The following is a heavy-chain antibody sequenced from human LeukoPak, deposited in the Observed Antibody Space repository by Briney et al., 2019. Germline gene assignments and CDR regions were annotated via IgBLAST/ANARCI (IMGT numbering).Heavy chain of an antibody. CDR3: ARSRFSSSSEYDY. V-gene: IGHV1-2*02. D-gene: IGHD6-6*01. Sequence: ASVKVSCKASGYTFTGYYMHWVRQAPGQGLEWMGWINPNSGGTNYAQKFQGRVTITRNTSISTAYMELSSLRSEDTAVYYCARSRFSSSSEYDYWGQGTLVTVSS. CDR2: INPNSGGT. J-gene: IGHJ4*02. CDR1: GYTFTGYY.